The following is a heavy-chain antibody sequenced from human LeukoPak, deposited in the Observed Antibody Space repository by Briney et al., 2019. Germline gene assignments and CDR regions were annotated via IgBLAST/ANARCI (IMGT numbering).Heavy chain of an antibody. CDR3: AKGPDGDFTIFDY. Sequence: PGGSLRLSRAASGFTFSSYAMSWVRQAPGKGLEWVSAISGSGGSTYYADSVKGRFTISRDNSKNTLYLQMNSLRAEDTAVYYCAKGPDGDFTIFDYWGQGTLVTVSS. CDR1: GFTFSSYA. CDR2: ISGSGGST. D-gene: IGHD4-17*01. V-gene: IGHV3-23*01. J-gene: IGHJ4*02.